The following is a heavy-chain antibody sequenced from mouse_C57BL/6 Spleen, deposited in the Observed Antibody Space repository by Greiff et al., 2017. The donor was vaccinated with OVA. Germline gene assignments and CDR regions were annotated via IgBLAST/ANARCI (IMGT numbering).Heavy chain of an antibody. CDR2: IYPGDGDT. V-gene: IGHV1-80*01. CDR3: ARSKATVVEGFAY. D-gene: IGHD1-1*01. J-gene: IGHJ3*01. CDR1: GYAFSNYW. Sequence: QVQLQQSGAELVKPGASVKISCKASGYAFSNYWMNWVKQRPGKGLEWIGQIYPGDGDTNYNGKFKGKATLTADKSSSTAYMQLSSLTSEDSAVYFCARSKATVVEGFAYWGQGTLVTVSA.